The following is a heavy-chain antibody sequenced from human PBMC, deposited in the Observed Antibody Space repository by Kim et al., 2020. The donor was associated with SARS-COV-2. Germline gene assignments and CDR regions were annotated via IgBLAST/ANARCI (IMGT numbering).Heavy chain of an antibody. CDR2: IRSKAYGGTT. Sequence: GGSLRLSCTASGFTFGDYAMSWFRQAPGKGLEWVGFIRSKAYGGTTEYAASVKGRFTISRDDSKSIAYLQMNSLKTEDTAVYYCTRLGILWFGELFFYGMDVWGQGTTVTVSS. CDR1: GFTFGDYA. CDR3: TRLGILWFGELFFYGMDV. V-gene: IGHV3-49*03. J-gene: IGHJ6*02. D-gene: IGHD3-10*01.